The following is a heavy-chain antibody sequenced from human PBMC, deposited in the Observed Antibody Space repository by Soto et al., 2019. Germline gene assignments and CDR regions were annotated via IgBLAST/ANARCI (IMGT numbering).Heavy chain of an antibody. V-gene: IGHV4-59*01. CDR3: ATAVVRGVFEY. D-gene: IGHD3-10*01. J-gene: IGHJ4*02. Sequence: PEETLSLTCTVSGGSISSYYWSWIRQSPGKGLEWIGHIYNSGSTNYNPSLKSRVTISVDTSKNQFSLKLSSVTAADTAVYSCATAVVRGVFEYWGQGALVTVSS. CDR2: IYNSGST. CDR1: GGSISSYY.